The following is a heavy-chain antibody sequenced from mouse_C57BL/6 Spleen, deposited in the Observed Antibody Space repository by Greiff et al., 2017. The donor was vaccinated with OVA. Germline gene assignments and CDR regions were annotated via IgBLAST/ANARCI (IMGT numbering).Heavy chain of an antibody. CDR2: IYPGDGDT. Sequence: QVQLQQSGPELVKPGASVKISCKASGYAFSSSWMNWVKQRPGKGLEWIGRIYPGDGDTNYNGKFKGKATLTADKSSSTAYMQLSSLTSEDSAVYFCARRWAGDCDYWGQGTTLTVSS. CDR1: GYAFSSSW. J-gene: IGHJ2*01. D-gene: IGHD1-1*02. V-gene: IGHV1-82*01. CDR3: ARRWAGDCDY.